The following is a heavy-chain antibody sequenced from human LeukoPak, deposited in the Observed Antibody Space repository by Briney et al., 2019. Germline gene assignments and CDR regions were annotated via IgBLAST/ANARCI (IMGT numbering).Heavy chain of an antibody. V-gene: IGHV4-59*08. J-gene: IGHJ5*02. CDR3: SRHEVVVAATVSENWCDP. D-gene: IGHD2-15*01. CDR2: IYYSGST. Sequence: PSETLSLTCAVYGWTFSGYYWSWLRQPPGKGLEWMGYIYYSGSTNYNSSIMSGVTISVDKSKNQLSPMLSYVTAADTAVYYCSRHEVVVAATVSENWCDPWGQGTLVTAS. CDR1: GWTFSGYY.